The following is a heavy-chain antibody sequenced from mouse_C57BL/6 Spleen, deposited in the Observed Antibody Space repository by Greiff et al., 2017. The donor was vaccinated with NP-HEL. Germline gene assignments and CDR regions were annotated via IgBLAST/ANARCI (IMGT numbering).Heavy chain of an antibody. J-gene: IGHJ3*01. CDR3: TTLYGYDVAY. CDR1: GFNIKDDY. CDR2: IDPENGDT. Sequence: EVQLQQSGAELVRPGASVKLSCTASGFNIKDDYMHWVKQRPEQGLEWIGWIDPENGDTEYASKFQGKATITADTSSNTAYLQLSSLTSEDTAVYYCTTLYGYDVAYWGQGTLVTVSA. D-gene: IGHD2-2*01. V-gene: IGHV14-4*01.